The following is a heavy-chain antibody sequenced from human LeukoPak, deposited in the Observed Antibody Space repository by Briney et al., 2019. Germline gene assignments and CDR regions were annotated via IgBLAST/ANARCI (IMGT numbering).Heavy chain of an antibody. CDR1: GFTVSSNY. J-gene: IGHJ4*02. CDR2: IYSGGST. CDR3: ARSSRGDSSGYYPRYFDY. D-gene: IGHD3-22*01. Sequence: GGSLRLSCAASGFTVSSNYMSWVRQAPGKGLEWVSVIYSGGSTYYADSVKGRFTISRDNSKNTLYLQMNSLRAEDTAVYYCARSSRGDSSGYYPRYFDYWGRGTLVTVSS. V-gene: IGHV3-66*02.